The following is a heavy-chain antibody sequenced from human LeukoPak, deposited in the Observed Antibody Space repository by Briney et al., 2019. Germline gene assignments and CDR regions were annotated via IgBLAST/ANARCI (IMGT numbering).Heavy chain of an antibody. CDR2: ISAYNGST. D-gene: IGHD3-10*01. CDR3: ARAPQAYYGWDY. J-gene: IGHJ4*02. CDR1: GYTFSSNG. V-gene: IGHV1-18*01. Sequence: ASVKVSCKAFGYTFSSNGISWVRQAPGQGLEWMGWISAYNGSTNYAQKLQGRVTMTTDTSTSTAYMELRSLRSDDTAVYYCARAPQAYYGWDYWGQGTLVTVSS.